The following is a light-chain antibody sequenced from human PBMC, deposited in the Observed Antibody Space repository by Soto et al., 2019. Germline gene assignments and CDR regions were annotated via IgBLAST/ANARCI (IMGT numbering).Light chain of an antibody. V-gene: IGKV3-20*01. Sequence: EIVLTQSPGTLSLSPGERATLSCRASQSVSTSYLAWYQQKPGQAPRLLIYGASSRATAIPDRFSGSGSGADFTLNISRLEPEDFAVYYCQQYGSVPLTFGGGTKVEIK. J-gene: IGKJ4*01. CDR1: QSVSTSY. CDR3: QQYGSVPLT. CDR2: GAS.